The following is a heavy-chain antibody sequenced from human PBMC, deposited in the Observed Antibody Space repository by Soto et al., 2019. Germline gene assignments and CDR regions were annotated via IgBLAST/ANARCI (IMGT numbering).Heavy chain of an antibody. CDR3: ARPLVPAAKGYYYGMDV. V-gene: IGHV3-7*03. Sequence: GSLRLSCAASGFTFSSYWMSWVRQAPGKGLEWVANIKQDGSEKYYVDSVKGRFTISRDNAKNSLYLQMNSLRAEDTAVYYCARPLVPAAKGYYYGMDVWGQGTTVTVS. J-gene: IGHJ6*02. CDR2: IKQDGSEK. CDR1: GFTFSSYW. D-gene: IGHD2-2*01.